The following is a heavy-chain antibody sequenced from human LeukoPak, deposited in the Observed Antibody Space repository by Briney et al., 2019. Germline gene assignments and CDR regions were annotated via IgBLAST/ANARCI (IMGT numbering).Heavy chain of an antibody. CDR2: ISSSGSTI. Sequence: GGSLRLSCAASGFTFSSYEMNWVRQAPGKGLEWVSYISSSGSTIYYADSVKGRFTISRDNAKNSLYLQMNSLRAGDTAVYYCASEIYDYGDYNYMDVWGKGTTVTVSS. CDR3: ASEIYDYGDYNYMDV. D-gene: IGHD4-17*01. J-gene: IGHJ6*03. V-gene: IGHV3-48*03. CDR1: GFTFSSYE.